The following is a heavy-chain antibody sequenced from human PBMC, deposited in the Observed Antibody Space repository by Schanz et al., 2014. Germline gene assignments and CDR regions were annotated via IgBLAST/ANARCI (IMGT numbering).Heavy chain of an antibody. CDR3: AAARGTNCYFCALDI. CDR2: ISGSGAHT. V-gene: IGHV3-23*01. Sequence: EAQLLESGGGLVQPGGSLRLSCEASGFAFTSNAMTWVRQAPGKGLEWVSTISGSGAHTYHADSVRGRFTISRDNSKNSLYLQMNSLRAEDTAIYFCAAARGTNCYFCALDIWGQGTMVTVSS. D-gene: IGHD2-2*01. CDR1: GFAFTSNA. J-gene: IGHJ3*02.